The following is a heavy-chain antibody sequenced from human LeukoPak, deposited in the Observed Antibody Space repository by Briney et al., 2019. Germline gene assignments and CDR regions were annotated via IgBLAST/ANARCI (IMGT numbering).Heavy chain of an antibody. D-gene: IGHD3-10*01. CDR3: AKVPGDHIGSGRSGY. CDR2: ISGSGDHI. CDR1: GLTFSSQA. Sequence: GGSLRLSCAASGLTFSSQAMTWVRQAPGKGLEWVSAISGSGDHIYYADSVKGRFTISRDNSRDMLYLQMNRLRAEDTAIYYCAKVPGDHIGSGRSGYWGQGTLVTVSS. V-gene: IGHV3-23*01. J-gene: IGHJ4*02.